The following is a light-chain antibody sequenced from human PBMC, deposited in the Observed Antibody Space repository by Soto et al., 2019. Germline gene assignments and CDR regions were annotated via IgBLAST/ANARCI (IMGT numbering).Light chain of an antibody. Sequence: QSALTQPASVSGSPGQSITISCPGTSSDVGGYNYVSWYQQHPGKAPKLMLYEVSNRPSGVSNRFSGSKSGSTASLTISGHQAEDEADYYCSSYTTISTNVFGTGTNATVL. CDR2: EVS. V-gene: IGLV2-14*01. CDR3: SSYTTISTNV. CDR1: SSDVGGYNY. J-gene: IGLJ1*01.